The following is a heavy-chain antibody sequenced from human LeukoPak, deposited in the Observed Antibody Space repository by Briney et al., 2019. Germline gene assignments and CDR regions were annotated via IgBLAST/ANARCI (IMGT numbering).Heavy chain of an antibody. CDR2: IKQDGSEK. J-gene: IGHJ6*04. V-gene: IGHV3-7*01. Sequence: PGGSLRLSCAASGFTFSSYWMSWVRQAPGKGLEWVANIKQDGSEKYYVDSVKGRFTISRDNAKNSLYLQMNSLRAEDTAVYYCARLNLLTAMSMDVWGKGTTVTISS. CDR1: GFTFSSYW. CDR3: ARLNLLTAMSMDV. D-gene: IGHD2-21*02.